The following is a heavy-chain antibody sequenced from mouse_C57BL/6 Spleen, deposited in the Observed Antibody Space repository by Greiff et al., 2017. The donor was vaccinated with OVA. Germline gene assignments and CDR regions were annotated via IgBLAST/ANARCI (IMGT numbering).Heavy chain of an antibody. V-gene: IGHV1-50*01. CDR1: GYTFTSYW. J-gene: IGHJ2*01. CDR3: ARGGGNYDYFDY. D-gene: IGHD2-1*01. CDR2: IDPSDSYT. Sequence: VQLQQPGAELVKPGASVKLSCKASGYTFTSYWMQWVKQRPGQGLEWIGEIDPSDSYTNYNQKFKGKATLTVDTSSSTAYMQLSSLTSEDSAVYYCARGGGNYDYFDYWGQGTTRTVSS.